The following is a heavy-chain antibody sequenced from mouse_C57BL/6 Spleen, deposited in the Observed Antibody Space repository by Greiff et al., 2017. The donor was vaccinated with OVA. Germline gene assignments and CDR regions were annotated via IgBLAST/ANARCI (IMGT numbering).Heavy chain of an antibody. CDR1: GYAFSSSW. CDR3: ARPTVVATRYFDV. V-gene: IGHV1-82*01. CDR2: IYPGDGDT. D-gene: IGHD1-1*01. J-gene: IGHJ1*03. Sequence: VKLMESGPELVKPGASVKISCKASGYAFSSSWMNWVKQRPGKGLEWIGRIYPGDGDTNYNGKFKGKATLTADKSSSTAYMQLSSLTSEDSAVYFCARPTVVATRYFDVWGTGTTVTVSS.